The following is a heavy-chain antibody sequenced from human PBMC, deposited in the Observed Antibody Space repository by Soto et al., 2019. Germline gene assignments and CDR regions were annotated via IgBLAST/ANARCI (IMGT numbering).Heavy chain of an antibody. J-gene: IGHJ4*02. Sequence: SETLSLTCAVYGGSFSGYYWSWIRQPPGKGLEWIGEINHSGSTNYNPSLKSRVTISVDTSKNQFSLKLSSVTAADTAVYYCARGLIAAAHPVRHDYWGQGTLVTVSS. CDR3: ARGLIAAAHPVRHDY. CDR1: GGSFSGYY. V-gene: IGHV4-34*01. CDR2: INHSGST. D-gene: IGHD6-13*01.